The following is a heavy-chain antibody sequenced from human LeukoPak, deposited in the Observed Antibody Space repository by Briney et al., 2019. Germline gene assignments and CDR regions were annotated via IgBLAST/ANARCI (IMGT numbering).Heavy chain of an antibody. CDR3: ARGGSITMVRGVIGLSY. V-gene: IGHV1-8*01. J-gene: IGHJ4*02. CDR2: MNPNSGNT. CDR1: GYTFTSYE. Sequence: GASVKVSCKASGYTFTSYEIHWVRQATGQGLEWMGWMNPNSGNTGYAQKFQGRVTMTRDTSTSTVCMELSSLRSEDTAVYYCARGGSITMVRGVIGLSYWGQGTLVTVSS. D-gene: IGHD3-10*01.